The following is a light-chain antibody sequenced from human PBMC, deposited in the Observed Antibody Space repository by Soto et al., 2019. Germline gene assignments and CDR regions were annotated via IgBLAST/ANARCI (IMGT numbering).Light chain of an antibody. Sequence: QSALTQPASVSGSPGQSITISCTGTSSDIGAYNYVSWYQQHPGKAPKLIISEVNNRPSGVSNRFSGSKSGNTASLTISGLQAEDEADYYCSSYTGSRTFLYVFGTGTKVTVL. CDR1: SSDIGAYNY. J-gene: IGLJ1*01. CDR2: EVN. V-gene: IGLV2-14*01. CDR3: SSYTGSRTFLYV.